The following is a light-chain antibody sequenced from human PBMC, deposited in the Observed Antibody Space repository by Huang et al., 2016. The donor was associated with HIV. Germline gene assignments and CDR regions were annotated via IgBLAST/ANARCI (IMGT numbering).Light chain of an antibody. Sequence: EIVMTQSPATLSVSPGERATLSCRASPSVTSNLAWYQQKPGQAPRLLIYAASTRATAIPARFSGSGSGTEFTLTINSLQSEDFVVYYCQQYNNWPGTFGGGTKVEIK. V-gene: IGKV3-15*01. J-gene: IGKJ4*01. CDR2: AAS. CDR3: QQYNNWPGT. CDR1: PSVTSN.